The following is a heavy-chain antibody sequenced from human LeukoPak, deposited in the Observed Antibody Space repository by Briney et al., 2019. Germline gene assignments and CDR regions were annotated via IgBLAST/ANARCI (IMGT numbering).Heavy chain of an antibody. D-gene: IGHD2-15*01. V-gene: IGHV3-21*01. CDR1: GFTFSSYS. CDR2: ISSNSIYI. J-gene: IGHJ4*02. Sequence: KSGGSLRLSCAASGFTFSSYSMNWVRQAPGKGLEWVSSISSNSIYIYYADSVKGRFTISRDNAKNSLYLQMNSLRTEDTAVYYCARDVSRISDYWGQGTLVTVSS. CDR3: ARDVSRISDY.